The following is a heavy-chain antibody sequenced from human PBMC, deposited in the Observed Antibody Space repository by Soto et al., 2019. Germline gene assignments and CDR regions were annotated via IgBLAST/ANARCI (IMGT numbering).Heavy chain of an antibody. D-gene: IGHD3-22*01. Sequence: ASVKVSCKAFSDYYMNWARQAPGQGLEWMGWISAYNGNTNYAQKLQGRVTMTTDTSTSTAYMELRSLRSDDTAVYYCARISITMIVVVTGLDYWGQGTLVTVSS. CDR3: ARISITMIVVVTGLDY. CDR1: SDYY. V-gene: IGHV1-18*04. CDR2: ISAYNGNT. J-gene: IGHJ4*02.